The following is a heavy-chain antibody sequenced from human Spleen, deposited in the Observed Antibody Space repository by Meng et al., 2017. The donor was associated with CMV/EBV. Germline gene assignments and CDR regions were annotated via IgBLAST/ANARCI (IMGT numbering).Heavy chain of an antibody. CDR2: ISAYNGNT. D-gene: IGHD6-13*01. J-gene: IGHJ1*01. CDR1: GYTLSTYD. Sequence: QVQLEQSGAEVKKPGASVKVSCKAAGYTLSTYDVTWVRQAPGQGLEWMGWISAYNGNTIYAQKLQGRVTMTTDASTNTAYLELRSLRSDDTAVYYCARDQQLIPAEYFQHWGPGTPVTVSS. CDR3: ARDQQLIPAEYFQH. V-gene: IGHV1-18*04.